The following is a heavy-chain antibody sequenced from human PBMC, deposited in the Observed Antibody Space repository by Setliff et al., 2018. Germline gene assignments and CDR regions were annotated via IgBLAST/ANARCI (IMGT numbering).Heavy chain of an antibody. CDR2: IYRSGST. Sequence: PSETLSLTCAVSGYSISSGYYWGWIRQSPGKGLEWIGSIYRSGSTYYNPSLRSRVSISVDTSKNQFSLKLSSVTAADTAVYYCATNPYQLLNFDYWGQGTLVTVSS. CDR1: GYSISSGYY. CDR3: ATNPYQLLNFDY. D-gene: IGHD2-2*01. V-gene: IGHV4-38-2*01. J-gene: IGHJ4*02.